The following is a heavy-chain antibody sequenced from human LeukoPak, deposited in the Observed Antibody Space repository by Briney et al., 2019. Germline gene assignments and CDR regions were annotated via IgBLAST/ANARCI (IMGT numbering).Heavy chain of an antibody. CDR1: GYTFTGYY. CDR2: INPNSGGT. V-gene: IGHV1-2*06. Sequence: ASVKVSCKASGYTFTGYYMHWVRQAPGQGLEWMGRINPNSGGTNYAQKFQGRVTMTRDTSISTAYMELSRLRSDDTAVYYCARAEIYYDGSGYYFYWGQGTLVTVSS. CDR3: ARAEIYYDGSGYYFY. D-gene: IGHD3-22*01. J-gene: IGHJ4*02.